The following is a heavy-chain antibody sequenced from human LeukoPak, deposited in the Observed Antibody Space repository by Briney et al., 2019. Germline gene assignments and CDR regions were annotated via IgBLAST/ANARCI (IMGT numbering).Heavy chain of an antibody. V-gene: IGHV4-34*01. D-gene: IGHD3-10*01. CDR3: ARAGMSIWFGEITYDY. CDR2: INHSGST. CDR1: GGSFSGYY. Sequence: SETLSLTCAVYGGSFSGYYWSWLRQPPGKGLEWIGEINHSGSTNYNPSLKSRVTISVDTSKNQFSLKLSSVTAADTAVYYCARAGMSIWFGEITYDYWGQGTLVTVSS. J-gene: IGHJ4*02.